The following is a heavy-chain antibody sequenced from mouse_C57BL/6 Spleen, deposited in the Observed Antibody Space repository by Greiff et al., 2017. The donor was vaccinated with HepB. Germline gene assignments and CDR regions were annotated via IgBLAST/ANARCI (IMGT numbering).Heavy chain of an antibody. D-gene: IGHD2-4*01. V-gene: IGHV1-69*01. CDR2: IDPSDSYT. Sequence: VQLQQPGAELVMPGASVKLSCKASGYTFTSYWMHWVKQRPGQGLEWIGEIDPSDSYTNYNQKFKGKSTLTVDKSSSTAYMQLSSLTSEDSAVYYCASSGDYDRRTWFAYWGQGTLVTVSS. CDR1: GYTFTSYW. CDR3: ASSGDYDRRTWFAY. J-gene: IGHJ3*01.